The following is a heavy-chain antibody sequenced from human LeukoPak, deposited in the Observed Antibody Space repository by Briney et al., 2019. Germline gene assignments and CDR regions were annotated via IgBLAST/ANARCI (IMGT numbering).Heavy chain of an antibody. V-gene: IGHV1-69*05. CDR3: ARRGYSYGLGPFDP. J-gene: IGHJ5*02. D-gene: IGHD5-18*01. CDR1: GGTFSSYA. CDR2: IIPIFGTA. Sequence: VASVKVSCKASGGTFSSYAISWVRQAPGQGLEWMGGIIPIFGTANHAQKFQGRVTITTDESTSTAYMELSSLRSEDTAVYYCARRGYSYGLGPFDPWGQGTLVTVSS.